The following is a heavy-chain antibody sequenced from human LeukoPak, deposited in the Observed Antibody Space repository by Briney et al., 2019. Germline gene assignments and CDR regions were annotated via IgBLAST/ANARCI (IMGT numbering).Heavy chain of an antibody. D-gene: IGHD6-13*01. Sequence: PGGSLRLSCAASGFTFSSYGMHWVRQAPGKGLEWVAVMWYDGSNKYYADSVKGRFTISRDNSKNTLYLQMNSLRAEDTAVYYCASDSSSSRAAVDWGQGTLVTVSS. V-gene: IGHV3-33*01. CDR3: ASDSSSSRAAVD. J-gene: IGHJ4*02. CDR2: MWYDGSNK. CDR1: GFTFSSYG.